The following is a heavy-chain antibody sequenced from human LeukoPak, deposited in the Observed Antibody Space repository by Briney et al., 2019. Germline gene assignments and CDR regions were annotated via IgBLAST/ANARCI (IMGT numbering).Heavy chain of an antibody. CDR2: ISGGGTT. CDR3: ARGWSSVGYSFQY. J-gene: IGHJ4*02. V-gene: IGHV3-23*01. D-gene: IGHD6-25*01. Sequence: GGSLRLSCETSGFTFNNYAVSWVRQAPGKGLEWVSSISGGGTTYYADSVKGRFTISRDSSQNTLYLQMNSLRAEDAAVYFCARGWSSVGYSFQYWGQGTLVTVSS. CDR1: GFTFNNYA.